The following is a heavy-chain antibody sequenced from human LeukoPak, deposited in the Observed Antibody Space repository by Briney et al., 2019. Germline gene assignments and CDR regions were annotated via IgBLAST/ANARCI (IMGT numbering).Heavy chain of an antibody. CDR1: GFTSSSYA. CDR2: ISGSGGST. Sequence: PGGSLRLSCAASGFTSSSYAMSWVRQAPGKGLEWVSAISGSGGSTYYADSVKGRFTISRDNSKNTLYLQMNSLRAEDTAVYYCANYRPGSSGYDSGYWGQGTPVTVSS. D-gene: IGHD5-12*01. CDR3: ANYRPGSSGYDSGY. V-gene: IGHV3-23*01. J-gene: IGHJ4*02.